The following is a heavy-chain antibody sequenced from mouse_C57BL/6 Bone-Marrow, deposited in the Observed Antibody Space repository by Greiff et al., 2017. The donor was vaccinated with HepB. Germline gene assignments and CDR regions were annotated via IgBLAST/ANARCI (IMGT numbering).Heavy chain of an antibody. D-gene: IGHD1-1*01. CDR2: INPNNGGT. CDR3: ARALLFR. CDR1: GYTFTDYY. V-gene: IGHV1-26*01. Sequence: EVQLQQSGPELVKPGASVKISCKASGYTFTDYYMNWVKQSHGKSLEWIGDINPNNGGTSYNQKFKGKATLSVDKSSSTAYMELRSLTSEDSAVYYCARALLFRWGQGTTLTVSS. J-gene: IGHJ2*01.